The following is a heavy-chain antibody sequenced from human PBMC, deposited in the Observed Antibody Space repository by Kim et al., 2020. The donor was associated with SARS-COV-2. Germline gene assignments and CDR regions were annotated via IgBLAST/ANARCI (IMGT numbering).Heavy chain of an antibody. Sequence: GGSLRLSCAASGFTFSSYGMHWVRQAPGKGLEWVAVIWYDGSNKYYADSVKGRFTISRDNSKNTLYLQMNSLRAEDTAVYYCARDWQQLGLDYWGQGTLVTVSS. V-gene: IGHV3-33*01. D-gene: IGHD6-13*01. CDR3: ARDWQQLGLDY. CDR2: IWYDGSNK. J-gene: IGHJ4*02. CDR1: GFTFSSYG.